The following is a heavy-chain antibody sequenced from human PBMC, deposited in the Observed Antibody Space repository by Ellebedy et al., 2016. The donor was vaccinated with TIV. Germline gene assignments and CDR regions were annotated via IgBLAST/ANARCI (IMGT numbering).Heavy chain of an antibody. Sequence: MPGGSLRLSCTVSGGSISSITYFWGWIRQPPGKGLEWIGSIFYSGKAYYNPSLKSRVAMSVDTSKNQFSLKLSSVTATDTAVFYCARHVRYPGVGGIGFDIWGQGTMVTVSS. CDR2: IFYSGKA. CDR1: GGSISSITYF. D-gene: IGHD1-26*01. V-gene: IGHV4-39*01. CDR3: ARHVRYPGVGGIGFDI. J-gene: IGHJ3*02.